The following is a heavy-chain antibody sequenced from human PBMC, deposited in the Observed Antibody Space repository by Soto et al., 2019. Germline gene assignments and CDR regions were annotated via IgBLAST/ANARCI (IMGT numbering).Heavy chain of an antibody. V-gene: IGHV1-69*13. CDR2: IIPIFGAA. Sequence: SVKVSCKASGDTFNSYAVNWVRQAPGQGLEWMGGIIPIFGAANYAQKFQGRVTITADESTSTAYMELSSLRSEDTAVYYCARDLLRQQLAPVVWFDPWGQGTLVTVSS. CDR3: ARDLLRQQLAPVVWFDP. CDR1: GDTFNSYA. J-gene: IGHJ5*02. D-gene: IGHD6-13*01.